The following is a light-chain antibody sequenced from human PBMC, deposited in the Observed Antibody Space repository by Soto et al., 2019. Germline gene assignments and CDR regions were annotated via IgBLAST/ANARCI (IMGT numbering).Light chain of an antibody. CDR3: AAWDDSLKGWV. Sequence: QSVLTQPPSASGTPGQMVTLSCSGSSSNIGSNTVNWYQQLPGTAPKLLIYSNNQRPSGVPDRFSGSKSGTSASLAISGLQYEDEADYYCAAWDDSLKGWVFGGGTKLTVL. J-gene: IGLJ3*02. CDR1: SSNIGSNT. CDR2: SNN. V-gene: IGLV1-44*01.